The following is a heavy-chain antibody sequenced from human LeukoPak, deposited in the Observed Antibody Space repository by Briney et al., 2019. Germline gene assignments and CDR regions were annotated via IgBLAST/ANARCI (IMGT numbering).Heavy chain of an antibody. CDR2: IYYSGST. J-gene: IGHJ4*02. CDR3: AREVVSKNSQDYFDY. V-gene: IGHV4-39*06. D-gene: IGHD2-15*01. Sequence: PSETLSLTCTVSGGSISSSSYYWGWIRQPPGKGLEWIGSIYYSGSTYYNPSLKSRVTISVDTSKNQFPLKLSSVTAADTAVYYCAREVVSKNSQDYFDYWGQGTLVTVSS. CDR1: GGSISSSSYY.